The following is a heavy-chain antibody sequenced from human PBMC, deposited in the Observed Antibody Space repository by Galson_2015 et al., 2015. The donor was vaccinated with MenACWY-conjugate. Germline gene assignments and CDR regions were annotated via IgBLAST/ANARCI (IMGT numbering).Heavy chain of an antibody. CDR3: AKLPGGAVAGFLSSPNDY. CDR1: GFTFSSYA. CDR2: ISGSGGST. J-gene: IGHJ4*02. V-gene: IGHV3-23*01. Sequence: SLRLSCAASGFTFSSYAMSWVRQAPGKGLEWVSAISGSGGSTYYADSVKGRFTISRDNSKNTLYLQMNSLRAEDTAVYYCAKLPGGAVAGFLSSPNDYWGQGTLVTVSS. D-gene: IGHD6-19*01.